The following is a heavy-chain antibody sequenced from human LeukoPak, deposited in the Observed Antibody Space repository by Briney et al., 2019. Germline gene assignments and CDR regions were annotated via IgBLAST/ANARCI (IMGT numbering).Heavy chain of an antibody. Sequence: GASVKVSCKASGYTFTSYDINWVRQATGQGLEWMGWMNPNSGNTGYAQKFQDRVTMTRDTSTSTVYMELSSLRSEDTAVYYCAREHFDWLSVSKINCFDPWGQGTLVTVSS. V-gene: IGHV1-8*02. CDR1: GYTFTSYD. CDR3: AREHFDWLSVSKINCFDP. CDR2: MNPNSGNT. D-gene: IGHD3-9*01. J-gene: IGHJ5*02.